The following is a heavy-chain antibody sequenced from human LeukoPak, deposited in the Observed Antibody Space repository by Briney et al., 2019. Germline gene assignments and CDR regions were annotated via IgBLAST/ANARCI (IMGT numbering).Heavy chain of an antibody. Sequence: GASVKVSCTASGYTFTSYGISWVRQAPGQGLEWMGWISAYNGNTNYAQKLQGRVTMTTDTSTSTAYMELRSLRSDDTAVYYCARETYDYYDSSGYYHTTNFDYWGQGTLVTVSS. J-gene: IGHJ4*02. V-gene: IGHV1-18*01. D-gene: IGHD3-22*01. CDR2: ISAYNGNT. CDR3: ARETYDYYDSSGYYHTTNFDY. CDR1: GYTFTSYG.